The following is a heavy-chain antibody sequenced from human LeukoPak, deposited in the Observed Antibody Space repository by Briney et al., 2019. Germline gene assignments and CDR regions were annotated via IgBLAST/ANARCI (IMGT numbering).Heavy chain of an antibody. CDR1: GGTFSSYA. Sequence: SVKVSCKASGGTFSSYAISWVRQAPGQGLEWMGGIIPIFGTANYAQKFQGRVTITADESTSTAYMELSSLRSEDTAVYYCARQSGCIAVNFDYWGQGTLVTVSS. J-gene: IGHJ4*02. D-gene: IGHD6-19*01. CDR2: IIPIFGTA. CDR3: ARQSGCIAVNFDY. V-gene: IGHV1-69*13.